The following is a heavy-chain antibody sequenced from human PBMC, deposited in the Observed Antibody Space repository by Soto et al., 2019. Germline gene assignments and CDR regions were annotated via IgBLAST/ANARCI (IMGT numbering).Heavy chain of an antibody. CDR1: GFTFSNYG. CDR2: IWFDGSNK. J-gene: IGHJ4*02. CDR3: ARAVYSYGYYFDL. D-gene: IGHD5-18*01. Sequence: PGGSLRLSCAASGFTFSNYGMHWVRQAPGKGLEWVAVIWFDGSNKYYADSVKGRSTIARDNSKNTLYLQMNSLRAEDTAVYYCARAVYSYGYYFDLWGQGTLVTVSS. V-gene: IGHV3-33*01.